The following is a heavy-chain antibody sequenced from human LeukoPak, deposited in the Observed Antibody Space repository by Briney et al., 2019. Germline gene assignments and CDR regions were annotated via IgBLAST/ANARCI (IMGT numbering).Heavy chain of an antibody. J-gene: IGHJ4*02. CDR2: IIPIFGTA. CDR1: GGTFSSYA. D-gene: IGHD6-19*01. Sequence: ASVKVSCKASGGTFSSYAISWVRQAPGQGLEWMGGIIPIFGTANYAQKFQGRVTITADKSTSTAYMELSSLRSEDTAVYYCAAGIAVAGRDDYWGQGTRLTVSS. CDR3: AAGIAVAGRDDY. V-gene: IGHV1-69*06.